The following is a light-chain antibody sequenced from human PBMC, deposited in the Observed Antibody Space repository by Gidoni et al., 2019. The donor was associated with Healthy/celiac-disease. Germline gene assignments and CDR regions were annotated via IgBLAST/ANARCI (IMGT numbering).Light chain of an antibody. CDR2: AAS. CDR3: QKYNSAPPYT. Sequence: DIQMTQSPSSLSASVGDRVTITCRASQGISNYLAWYQQKPGKVPMLLIYAASTLQSGVPSRFSGSGSGTDFTLTISSLQPEDVATYYCQKYNSAPPYTFGQGTKLEIK. CDR1: QGISNY. V-gene: IGKV1-27*01. J-gene: IGKJ2*01.